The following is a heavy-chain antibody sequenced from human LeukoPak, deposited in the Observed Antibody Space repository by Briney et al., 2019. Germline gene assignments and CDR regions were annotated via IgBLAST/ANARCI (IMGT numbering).Heavy chain of an antibody. Sequence: GGSLRLSCAASGFTFDDYAMHWVRQAPGKGLEWVSLISWDGGSTYYADSVKGRFTISSDNSKNSLYLQMNSLRAEDTALYYCAKMGTSGYQSDYWGQGTLVTVSS. CDR3: AKMGTSGYQSDY. CDR1: GFTFDDYA. J-gene: IGHJ4*02. D-gene: IGHD3-3*01. V-gene: IGHV3-43D*03. CDR2: ISWDGGST.